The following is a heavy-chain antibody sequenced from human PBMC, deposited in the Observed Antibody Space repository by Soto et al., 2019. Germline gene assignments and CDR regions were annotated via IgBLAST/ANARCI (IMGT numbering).Heavy chain of an antibody. D-gene: IGHD3-22*01. J-gene: IGHJ3*02. Sequence: GGSLRLSCAASGFTFSSYSMNWVRQAPGKGLEWVSYISSSSSTIYYADSVKGRFTISRDNAMNSLYLQMNSLRAEDTAVYYCARKPPLYDSSGYYLGDAFDIWGQGTMVTVSS. V-gene: IGHV3-48*04. CDR1: GFTFSSYS. CDR3: ARKPPLYDSSGYYLGDAFDI. CDR2: ISSSSSTI.